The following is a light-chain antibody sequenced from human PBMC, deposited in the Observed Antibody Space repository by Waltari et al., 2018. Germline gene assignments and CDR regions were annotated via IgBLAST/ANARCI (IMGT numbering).Light chain of an antibody. J-gene: IGLJ3*02. CDR3: VMYVGSGIWV. V-gene: IGLV8-61*01. CDR2: RTN. CDR1: SVPVPSGHY. Sequence: QTVVTQEPSFSVSPGGTVTLPCGLTSVPVPSGHYPGWYQQTPGQAPRTLIYRTNTRSSGVPDRFSGSIVGNKAALTITGAQADDESDYYCVMYVGSGIWVFGGGTKLTVL.